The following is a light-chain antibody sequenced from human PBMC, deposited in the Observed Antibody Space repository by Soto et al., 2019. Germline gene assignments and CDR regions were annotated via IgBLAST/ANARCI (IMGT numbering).Light chain of an antibody. CDR3: QQYNSYSYT. CDR1: QSISSW. Sequence: DIHMTQSPSTLSASVGDRVTITCRASQSISSWLAWYQQKPGKAPKLLIYDASSLESGVPSRFSGSGSGTEFTLTISSLQPDDFATYYCQQYNSYSYTFGQGTKV. J-gene: IGKJ2*01. V-gene: IGKV1-5*01. CDR2: DAS.